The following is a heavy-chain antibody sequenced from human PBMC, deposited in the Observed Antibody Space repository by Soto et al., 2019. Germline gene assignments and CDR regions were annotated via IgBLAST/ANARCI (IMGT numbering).Heavy chain of an antibody. V-gene: IGHV4-38-2*02. CDR2: IYHSGST. CDR3: ARDRLDYDSSGYGWFDP. Sequence: PSETLSLTCAVSGYSISSGYYWGWIRQPPGKGLEWIGSIYHSGSTYYNPSLKSRVTISVDTSKNQFSLKLSSVTAADTAVYYCARDRLDYDSSGYGWFDPWGQGTLVTVSS. J-gene: IGHJ5*02. D-gene: IGHD3-22*01. CDR1: GYSISSGYY.